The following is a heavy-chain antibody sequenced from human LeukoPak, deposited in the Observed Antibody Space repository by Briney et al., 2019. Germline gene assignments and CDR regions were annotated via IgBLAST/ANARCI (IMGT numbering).Heavy chain of an antibody. CDR2: ISSSGSTI. CDR3: AREETNYESY. Sequence: PGGSLRLSCAASGLTFSTYEMNWVRQAPGKGLEWISYISSSGSTIYYADSVKGRFTISRDNAKNSLYLQMNSLRAEDTAVYYCAREETNYESYWGQGTLVTVSS. CDR1: GLTFSTYE. V-gene: IGHV3-48*03. J-gene: IGHJ4*02. D-gene: IGHD1-7*01.